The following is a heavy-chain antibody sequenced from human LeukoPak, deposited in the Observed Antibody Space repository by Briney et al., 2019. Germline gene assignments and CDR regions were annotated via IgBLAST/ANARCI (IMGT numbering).Heavy chain of an antibody. CDR3: AKDQAVAGHPLDY. CDR1: QFTFRNYD. V-gene: IGHV3-30*02. D-gene: IGHD6-19*01. Sequence: GGSLRLSCAASQFTFRNYDMHWVRQAPGKGLEWVAFIRYDGNNKYYADSVKGRFTSSRDNSKNMLYLQMNSLRADDTAVYYCAKDQAVAGHPLDYWGQGTLVTVSS. J-gene: IGHJ4*02. CDR2: IRYDGNNK.